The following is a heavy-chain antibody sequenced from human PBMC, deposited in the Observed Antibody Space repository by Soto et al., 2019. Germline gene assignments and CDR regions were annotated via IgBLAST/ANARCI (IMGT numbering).Heavy chain of an antibody. CDR3: ARDGFRSERSHPYYFDS. D-gene: IGHD3-10*01. J-gene: IGHJ4*02. V-gene: IGHV3-23*01. Sequence: EVQLLESGGGLVQRGESLRHCCAASGFSSSYYAMTWVRQAPGKGLQWVSSIGANGSITYYADSVKGRFSISRDNSKNTLHLQMNSLRAEDTAVYYCARDGFRSERSHPYYFDSWCQGTLVTVSS. CDR1: GFSSSYYA. CDR2: IGANGSIT.